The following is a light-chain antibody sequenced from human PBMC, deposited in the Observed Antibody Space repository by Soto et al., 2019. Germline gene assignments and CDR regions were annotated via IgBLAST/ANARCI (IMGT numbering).Light chain of an antibody. CDR1: SSNIGAGYD. J-gene: IGLJ1*01. CDR2: GNS. CDR3: QSYDSRLSGYV. Sequence: QSVLTQPPSASGAPGQRVTISCTGSSSNIGAGYDVNWYQQLPGAAPKFLIYGNSNRPSGVPDRFSGSKSGTSASLAITGLQAEDEADYYCQSYDSRLSGYVFGTGTKVTVL. V-gene: IGLV1-40*01.